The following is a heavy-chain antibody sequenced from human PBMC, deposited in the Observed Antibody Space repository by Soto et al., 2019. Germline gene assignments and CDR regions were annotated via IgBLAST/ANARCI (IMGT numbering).Heavy chain of an antibody. CDR1: GFTFSSYA. V-gene: IGHV3-23*01. CDR2: ISGSGGST. J-gene: IGHJ4*02. D-gene: IGHD3-22*01. CDR3: AKTSRVTMIVVVITAPFDY. Sequence: PGGSLRLSCAASGFTFSSYAMSWVRQAPWKGLEWVSAISGSGGSTYYADSAKGRFTISRDNSKNTLYLQMNSLRAEDTAVYYCAKTSRVTMIVVVITAPFDYWGQGTLVTVSS.